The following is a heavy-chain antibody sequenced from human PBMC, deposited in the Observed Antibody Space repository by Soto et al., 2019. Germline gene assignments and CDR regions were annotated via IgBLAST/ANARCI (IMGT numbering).Heavy chain of an antibody. V-gene: IGHV1-69*13. D-gene: IGHD3-22*01. Sequence: ASVKVSCKASGGTFSSYAISWVRLAPGQGLEWMGGIIPIFGTANYAQKFQGRVTITADESTSTAYMELSSLRSEDTAVYYCARERGQIYYDSSGYYRGWAFDIWGQGTMVTVSS. CDR2: IIPIFGTA. CDR1: GGTFSSYA. CDR3: ARERGQIYYDSSGYYRGWAFDI. J-gene: IGHJ3*02.